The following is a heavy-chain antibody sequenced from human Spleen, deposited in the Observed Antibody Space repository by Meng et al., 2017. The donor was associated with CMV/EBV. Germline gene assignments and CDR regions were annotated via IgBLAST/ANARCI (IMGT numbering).Heavy chain of an antibody. Sequence: SETLSLTCTVSGYFISSGHYWGWIRQPPGKGLEWIGYIYHTGSTLYNPSLQSRVSMSVDTSKDQFSLTLTSVTAADTAVYYCARALYSGYDSPPGYWGQGTLVTVSS. D-gene: IGHD5-12*01. CDR2: IYHTGST. V-gene: IGHV4-38-2*02. J-gene: IGHJ4*02. CDR1: GYFISSGHY. CDR3: ARALYSGYDSPPGY.